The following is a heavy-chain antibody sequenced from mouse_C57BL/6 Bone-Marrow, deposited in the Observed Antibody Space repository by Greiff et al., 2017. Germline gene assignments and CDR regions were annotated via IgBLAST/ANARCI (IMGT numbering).Heavy chain of an antibody. V-gene: IGHV5-17*01. CDR3: ARGYYSNYGGYAMDY. CDR2: ISSGSSTI. CDR1: GFTFSDSG. Sequence: EVTLLESGGGLVKPGGSLKLSCAASGFTFSDSGMHWVRQAPEKGLEWVAYISSGSSTIYYADKVKGRFTISRDKAKNTLFLQMTSLRSEDTAMYYCARGYYSNYGGYAMDYWGQGTSVTVSS. D-gene: IGHD2-5*01. J-gene: IGHJ4*01.